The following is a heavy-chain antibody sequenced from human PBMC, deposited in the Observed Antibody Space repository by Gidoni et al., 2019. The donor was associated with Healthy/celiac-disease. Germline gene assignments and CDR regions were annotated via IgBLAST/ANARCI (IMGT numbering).Heavy chain of an antibody. CDR3: ARDVAHPGQITDYGDYEFDY. D-gene: IGHD4-17*01. CDR1: GGSISSSSYY. CDR2: IYYSGST. V-gene: IGHV4-39*07. J-gene: IGHJ4*02. Sequence: QLQLQESGPGLVKPSETLSLTCTVSGGSISSSSYYWGWIRQPPGKGLEWIGSIYYSGSTYYNPSLQSRVTISVDTSKNQFSLKLSSVTAADTAVYYCARDVAHPGQITDYGDYEFDYWGQGTLVTVSS.